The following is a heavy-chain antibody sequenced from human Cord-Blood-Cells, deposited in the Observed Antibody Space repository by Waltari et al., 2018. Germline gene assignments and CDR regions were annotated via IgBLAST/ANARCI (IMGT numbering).Heavy chain of an antibody. CDR2: ISSSSSYI. J-gene: IGHJ4*02. Sequence: EVQLVESGGGLVKPGGSLRLSCAAFGFHFSSYSMNRVRQAPGKGLGWVSSISSSSSYIYYADSVKGRFTISRDNAKNSLYLQMNSLRAEDTAVYYCARDSGDYVWGSYRYFDYWGQGTLVTVSS. CDR1: GFHFSSYS. V-gene: IGHV3-21*01. D-gene: IGHD3-16*02. CDR3: ARDSGDYVWGSYRYFDY.